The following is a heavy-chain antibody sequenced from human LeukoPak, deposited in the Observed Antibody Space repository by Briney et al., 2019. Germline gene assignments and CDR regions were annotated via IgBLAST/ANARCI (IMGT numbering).Heavy chain of an antibody. CDR3: ARGRFCSADICSGGDAFDI. D-gene: IGHD3-3*01. V-gene: IGHV4-4*07. CDR2: TYSRGST. Sequence: SETLSLTCTVSGGSISSYYWSWVRQPAGKGLEWIGRTYSRGSTNYNPSLKSRVTMSLDTSKNQFSLKLKSLTAADTALYYCARGRFCSADICSGGDAFDIWGRGTMVSVSS. J-gene: IGHJ3*02. CDR1: GGSISSYY.